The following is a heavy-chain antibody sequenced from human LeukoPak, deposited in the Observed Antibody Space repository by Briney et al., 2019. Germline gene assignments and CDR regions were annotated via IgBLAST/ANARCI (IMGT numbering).Heavy chain of an antibody. CDR3: AKEGLHLYYYGMDV. V-gene: IGHV3-23*01. Sequence: GGSLRLSCAASGFTFSSYAMSWVRQAPGKGLEWVSAISGSGSTTYYADSVKGRFTISRDNSKSTLYLRMSSLRADDTAVYYCAKEGLHLYYYGMDVWGQGTTVTVSS. J-gene: IGHJ6*02. D-gene: IGHD5-24*01. CDR2: ISGSGSTT. CDR1: GFTFSSYA.